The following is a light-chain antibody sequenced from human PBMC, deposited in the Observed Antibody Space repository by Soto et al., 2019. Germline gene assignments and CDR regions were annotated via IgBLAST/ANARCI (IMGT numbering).Light chain of an antibody. CDR3: QQYGSSPSIT. Sequence: IVLTQSPGTLSLSPWERATLSCRTSQSVSSNLAWYQQKPGQAPRLLIYGASTRATGIPARFSGSGSGTEFTLTISSLQSEDFAVYYCQQYGSSPSITFGQGTRLEIK. CDR2: GAS. CDR1: QSVSSN. J-gene: IGKJ5*01. V-gene: IGKV3-15*01.